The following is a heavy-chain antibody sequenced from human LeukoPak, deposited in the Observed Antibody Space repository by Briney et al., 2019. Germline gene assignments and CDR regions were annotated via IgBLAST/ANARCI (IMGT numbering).Heavy chain of an antibody. V-gene: IGHV3-30*02. CDR3: ATLFDSSGYYGLFDY. J-gene: IGHJ4*02. Sequence: GGSLRLSCAASGFTFSSYGMHWVRQAPGKGLEWVAFIRFDGSNTYYADSVKGRFTISRDNSKNTLSLQMNSLRVEDTAVYYCATLFDSSGYYGLFDYWGQGTLVTVSS. CDR1: GFTFSSYG. CDR2: IRFDGSNT. D-gene: IGHD3-22*01.